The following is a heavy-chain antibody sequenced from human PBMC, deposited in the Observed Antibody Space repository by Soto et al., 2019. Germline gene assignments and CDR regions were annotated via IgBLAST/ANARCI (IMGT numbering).Heavy chain of an antibody. D-gene: IGHD2-2*02. CDR3: ARARFQVLYGKPYFDS. J-gene: IGHJ4*02. Sequence: SETLSLTCTVSGGSISSGGYYWSWIRQHPXKGLEWIGYIYYSGRTYYNPPLKSRLTISVDTSKNHFSLMVDSVTAADTAVYYCARARFQVLYGKPYFDSWGQGTLVTVSS. CDR2: IYYSGRT. V-gene: IGHV4-31*03. CDR1: GGSISSGGYY.